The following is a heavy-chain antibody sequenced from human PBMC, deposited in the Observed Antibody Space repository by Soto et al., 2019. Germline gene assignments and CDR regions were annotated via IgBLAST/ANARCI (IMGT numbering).Heavy chain of an antibody. CDR1: GGSVSSGRYY. CDR2: MSHSGGT. V-gene: IGHV4-34*01. J-gene: IGHJ3*02. D-gene: IGHD1-1*01. Sequence: QVQLQQWGAGLLKPSETLSLTCAVYGGSVSSGRYYWSWIRQPPGMGLEWIGEMSHSGGTHFNPSPKSRVTISVDTSKNQFSLKMSSVTAADTALYYRARVERGTATTVVDAFDIWGPGTMVTVS. CDR3: ARVERGTATTVVDAFDI.